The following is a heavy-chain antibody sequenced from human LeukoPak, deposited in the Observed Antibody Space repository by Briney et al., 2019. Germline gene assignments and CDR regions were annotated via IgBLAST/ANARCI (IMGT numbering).Heavy chain of an antibody. J-gene: IGHJ4*02. D-gene: IGHD6-19*01. CDR1: GFTFSSYS. CDR2: ISSSSSTI. Sequence: GGSLRLSCAASGFTFSSYSMNWVRQAPGKGLEWVSYISSSSSTIYYADSVKGRFIISRDNSKNTLYLQLSSLRAEDTAVYYCAQGYSSGWYPYWGLGSLVSVSS. V-gene: IGHV3-48*01. CDR3: AQGYSSGWYPY.